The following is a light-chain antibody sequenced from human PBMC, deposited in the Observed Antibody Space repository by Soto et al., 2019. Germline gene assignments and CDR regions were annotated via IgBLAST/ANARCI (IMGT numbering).Light chain of an antibody. J-gene: IGKJ4*01. CDR2: DAS. Sequence: EIVLTQSPATLSLSPGERATLSCRASQSISSDLGWYQQKPGQDPRLLIYDASTLAAGIPARISGSGSGTDFTLTISSLEPEDFAVYYCQQRSNWPLTFGGGTKVEIK. CDR1: QSISSD. CDR3: QQRSNWPLT. V-gene: IGKV3-11*01.